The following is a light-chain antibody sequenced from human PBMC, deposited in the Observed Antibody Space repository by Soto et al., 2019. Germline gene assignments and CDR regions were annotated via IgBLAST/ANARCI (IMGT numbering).Light chain of an antibody. CDR2: DAS. CDR1: QDISNY. Sequence: DIQMTQSPSSLSASVGDRVTITCQASQDISNYLNWYQQKPGKAPKLLIYDASNLETGVPSRFSGSGSGTDFTFPISSLQPEDIATYYCRKYDNLPLTFGGGTKVEIK. V-gene: IGKV1-33*01. CDR3: RKYDNLPLT. J-gene: IGKJ4*01.